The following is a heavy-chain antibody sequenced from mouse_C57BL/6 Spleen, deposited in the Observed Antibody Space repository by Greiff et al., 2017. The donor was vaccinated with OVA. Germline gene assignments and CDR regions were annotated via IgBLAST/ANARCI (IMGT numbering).Heavy chain of an antibody. V-gene: IGHV1-15*01. CDR2: IDPETGGT. Sequence: VQLQQSGAELVRPGASVTLSCTASGYTFTDYEMHWVKQTPVHGLEWIGAIDPETGGTAYNQKFKGKAILTADKSSSTAYMELRSLTSEDSAVYYCTGWDWFAYWGQGTLVTVSA. D-gene: IGHD4-1*01. CDR1: GYTFTDYE. CDR3: TGWDWFAY. J-gene: IGHJ3*01.